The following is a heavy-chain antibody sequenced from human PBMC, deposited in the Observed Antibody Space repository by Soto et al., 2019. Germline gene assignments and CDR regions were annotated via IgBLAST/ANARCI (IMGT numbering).Heavy chain of an antibody. D-gene: IGHD3-10*01. Sequence: PSETLSLTCTVSGDSISGYSYFWCWIRQPPGKGLEWIGNMFFRGNTYYNPSLKSRVSVVVDTSKNQFSLRLSSMTAADTAVYYSVRRVWEFSGPGSYGCFCHWGKGNEVT. V-gene: IGHV4-39*01. CDR1: GDSISGYSYF. J-gene: IGHJ4*02. CDR2: MFFRGNT. CDR3: VRRVWEFSGPGSYGCFCH.